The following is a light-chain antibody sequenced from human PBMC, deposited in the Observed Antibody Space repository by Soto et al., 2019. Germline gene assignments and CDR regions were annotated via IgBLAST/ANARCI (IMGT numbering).Light chain of an antibody. CDR1: QRVSSGY. CDR2: GAS. J-gene: IGKJ1*01. V-gene: IGKV3-20*01. CDR3: QQYGTSRA. Sequence: EMVLTQSPGTLSLSPGERDTLSCRASQRVSSGYLAWYQQKPGQGPRLLIYGASSRATGIPDRFSGSGSGTDFTLTISRLEPEDFVVYYCQQYGTSRAFGQGTKVDIK.